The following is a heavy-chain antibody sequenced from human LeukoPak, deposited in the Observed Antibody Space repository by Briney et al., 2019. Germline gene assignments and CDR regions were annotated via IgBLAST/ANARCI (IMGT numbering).Heavy chain of an antibody. V-gene: IGHV1-24*01. CDR1: GYTLTELS. Sequence: ASVKVSCKVSGYTLTELSMHWVRQAPGKGLEWMGGFDPEDGETIYAQKFQGRVTMTEDTSTDTAYMELSSLRSEDTAVYYCATGRVSYYDSSGYYGYWGQGTLVTVSS. CDR3: ATGRVSYYDSSGYYGY. D-gene: IGHD3-22*01. CDR2: FDPEDGET. J-gene: IGHJ4*02.